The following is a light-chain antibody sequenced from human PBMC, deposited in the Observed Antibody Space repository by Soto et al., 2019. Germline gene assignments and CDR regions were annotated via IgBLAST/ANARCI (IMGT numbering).Light chain of an antibody. J-gene: IGKJ2*01. V-gene: IGKV2-28*01. Sequence: DLVMTQSPLSLPVTPGEPASISCRSSQSLLHSNGYNYLDWYLQKPGQSPQLLIYLGSNRASGVPDRFSGSGSGTDFTLKISRVEAEDVGVYYCMQALRTPYTFGQGTKLEIK. CDR1: QSLLHSNGYNY. CDR3: MQALRTPYT. CDR2: LGS.